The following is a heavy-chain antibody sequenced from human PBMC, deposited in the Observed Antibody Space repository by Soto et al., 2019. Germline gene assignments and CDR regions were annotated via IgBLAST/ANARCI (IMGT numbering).Heavy chain of an antibody. D-gene: IGHD2-21*02. CDR2: IIPILGIA. V-gene: IGHV1-69*02. J-gene: IGHJ6*02. Sequence: QVQLVQSGAEVKKPGSSVKVSCKASGGTFSSYTISWVRQAPGQGLEWMGRIIPILGIANYAQKFQGRVTITAEKTTSTAYMELSSLRTEDTAVYYCARWRVTARYYYYGMDVWGQGTTVTVSS. CDR3: ARWRVTARYYYYGMDV. CDR1: GGTFSSYT.